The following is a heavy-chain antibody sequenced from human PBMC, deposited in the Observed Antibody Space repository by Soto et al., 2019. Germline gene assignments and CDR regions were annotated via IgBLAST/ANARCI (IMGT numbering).Heavy chain of an antibody. V-gene: IGHV3-30*18. D-gene: IGHD3-3*01. CDR1: GFTFSSYG. Sequence: GGSLRLSCVASGFTFSSYGMHWVRQAPGKGLEWVAVISYDGSNKYYADSVKGRFTISRDNSKNTLYLQMNSLRAEDTAVYYCAKDVLRFLEWLAFYGMDVWGKGTTVTVSS. CDR2: ISYDGSNK. J-gene: IGHJ6*04. CDR3: AKDVLRFLEWLAFYGMDV.